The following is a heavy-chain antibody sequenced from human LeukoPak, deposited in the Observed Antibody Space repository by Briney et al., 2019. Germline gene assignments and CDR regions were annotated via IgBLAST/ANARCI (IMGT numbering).Heavy chain of an antibody. CDR2: INPNSGGT. J-gene: IGHJ4*02. D-gene: IGHD3-3*01. V-gene: IGHV1-2*02. CDR1: GYTFTGYR. Sequence: GASVKVSCKASGYTFTGYRMHWVRQAPGQGLEWMGWINPNSGGTNYAQKFQGRVTMTRDTSISTAYMELSRPRSDDTAVYYCARDSGYYATSSLFQDYWGQGTLVTVSS. CDR3: ARDSGYYATSSLFQDY.